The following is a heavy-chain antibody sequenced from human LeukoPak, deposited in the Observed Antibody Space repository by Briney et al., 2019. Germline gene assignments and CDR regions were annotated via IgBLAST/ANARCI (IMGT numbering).Heavy chain of an antibody. Sequence: GGSLRLSCAASGFTFSTYTMNWVRQAPGKGLEWVSYISSRSGTIYYADSVKGRFTISRDNAKNSLYLQMNSLRAEDTAVYYCARDPRYPYQYQSDSSGFSLDYWGQGTLVTVSS. CDR3: ARDPRYPYQYQSDSSGFSLDY. J-gene: IGHJ4*02. CDR2: ISSRSGTI. CDR1: GFTFSTYT. D-gene: IGHD3-22*01. V-gene: IGHV3-48*01.